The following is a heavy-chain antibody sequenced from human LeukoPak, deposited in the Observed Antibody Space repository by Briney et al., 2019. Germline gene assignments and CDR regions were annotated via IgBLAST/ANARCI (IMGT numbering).Heavy chain of an antibody. CDR2: IRYDGSNK. CDR1: GFTFSSYG. Sequence: PGGSLRLSCAASGFTFSSYGMHWVRQAPGKGLEWVAFIRYDGSNKYYADSVKGRFTISRDNSKNTLYLQMNSLRAEDTAVYYCAKEESQWELLGYFDYWGQGTLVTVSS. V-gene: IGHV3-30*02. J-gene: IGHJ4*02. D-gene: IGHD1-26*01. CDR3: AKEESQWELLGYFDY.